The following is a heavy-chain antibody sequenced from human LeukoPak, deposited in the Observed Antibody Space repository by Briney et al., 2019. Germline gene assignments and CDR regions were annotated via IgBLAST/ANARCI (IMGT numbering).Heavy chain of an antibody. CDR2: ISGSGGST. J-gene: IGHJ4*02. CDR1: GFTSTKYA. V-gene: IGHV3-23*01. Sequence: GGSLRLSCAASGFTSTKYAMNWVRQAPGKGLEWVSAISGSGGSTYYADSVKGRFTISRDNSKNTLYLQMNSLRAEDTAVYYCAKERGSGYDFDYWGQGTLVTVSS. CDR3: AKERGSGYDFDY. D-gene: IGHD5-12*01.